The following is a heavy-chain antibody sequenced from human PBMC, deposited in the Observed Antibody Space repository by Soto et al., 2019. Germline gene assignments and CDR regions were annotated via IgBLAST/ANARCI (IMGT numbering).Heavy chain of an antibody. D-gene: IGHD3-10*01. Sequence: GGSLRLSCAASGFTFSSYGMHWVRQAPCKGLEWVAVIWYDGSNKYYADSVKGRFTISRDNSKNTLYLQMNSLRAEDTAVYYCARDYSRSGYYYYGMDVWGQGTTVTVSS. CDR1: GFTFSSYG. V-gene: IGHV3-33*01. CDR2: IWYDGSNK. J-gene: IGHJ6*02. CDR3: ARDYSRSGYYYYGMDV.